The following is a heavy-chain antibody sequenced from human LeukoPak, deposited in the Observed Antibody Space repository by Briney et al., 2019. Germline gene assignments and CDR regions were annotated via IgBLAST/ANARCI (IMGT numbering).Heavy chain of an antibody. CDR3: AKLPLYMVRGVRYFDY. Sequence: GGSLRLSCAASGFTFSSYAMSWVRQAPGKGLEWVSAISGSGGSTYYADSVKGRFTISRDNSKNTLHLQMNSLRAEDTAVYYCAKLPLYMVRGVRYFDYWGQGTLVTVSS. CDR1: GFTFSSYA. V-gene: IGHV3-23*01. CDR2: ISGSGGST. J-gene: IGHJ4*02. D-gene: IGHD3-10*01.